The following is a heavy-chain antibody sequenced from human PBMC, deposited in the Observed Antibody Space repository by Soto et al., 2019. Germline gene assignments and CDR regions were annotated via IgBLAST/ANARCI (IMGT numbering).Heavy chain of an antibody. J-gene: IGHJ4*02. CDR3: AGGVQIIVLLPAAIDY. V-gene: IGHV3-48*02. Sequence: EVQLVESGGGLVQPGESLRLSCAASGFTFSSYSMNWVRQAPGKGLEWVSYIHNSSSTIYYADSVRGRFTISRDNAKNTLQLQMNSLRDEDTAVYYCAGGVQIIVLLPAAIDYWGQGTLVTVSS. CDR1: GFTFSSYS. CDR2: IHNSSSTI. D-gene: IGHD2-2*01.